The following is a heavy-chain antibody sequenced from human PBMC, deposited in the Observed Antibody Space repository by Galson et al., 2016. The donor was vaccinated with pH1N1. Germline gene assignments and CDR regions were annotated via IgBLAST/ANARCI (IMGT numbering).Heavy chain of an antibody. Sequence: SVKVSCQASGGTFGSYGISWVRQAPGQGLEWMGGINPMGGINPIFKTSNYAQKFQGRVTITADESMSTAYMELRSLRSEDTAIYYCAKDRYFDTSGYYFESYYWGQGTLVTVSS. CDR2: INPMGGINPIFKTS. J-gene: IGHJ4*02. CDR1: GGTFGSYG. CDR3: AKDRYFDTSGYYFESYY. V-gene: IGHV1-69*13. D-gene: IGHD3-22*01.